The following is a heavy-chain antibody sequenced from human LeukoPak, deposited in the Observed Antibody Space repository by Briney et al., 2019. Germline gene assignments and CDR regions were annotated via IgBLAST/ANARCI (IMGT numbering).Heavy chain of an antibody. D-gene: IGHD3-10*01. CDR1: GGSISSGGYS. CDR2: IYRSGST. V-gene: IGHV4-30-2*01. Sequence: PSETLSLTCAVSGGSISSGGYSWSWIRQPPGKGLEWIGYIYRSGSTYYNPSLKSRVTISVDRSKNQFSLKLSSVTAADTAVYYCARGNSGSYYSLDYWGQGTLVTVSS. CDR3: ARGNSGSYYSLDY. J-gene: IGHJ4*02.